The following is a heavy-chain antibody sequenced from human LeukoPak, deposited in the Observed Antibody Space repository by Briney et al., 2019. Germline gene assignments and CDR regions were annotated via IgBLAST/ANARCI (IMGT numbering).Heavy chain of an antibody. V-gene: IGHV4-59*01. CDR2: IYYTGST. CDR3: ARANWVHDC. J-gene: IGHJ4*02. Sequence: PSETLSLTCTVSGGSISTYYWTWIRQPPGKGLEWIGYIYYTGSTNYNPSLKSRVTISVDTSKNQFPLRLSSVTAADTAVYYCARANWVHDCWGQGTLVTVSS. D-gene: IGHD1-1*01. CDR1: GGSISTYY.